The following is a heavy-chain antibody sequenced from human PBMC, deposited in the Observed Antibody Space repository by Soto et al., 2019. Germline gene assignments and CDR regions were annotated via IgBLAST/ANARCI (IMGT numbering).Heavy chain of an antibody. CDR1: GHTVSKYD. CDR3: AKNLERQPPRVIHF. J-gene: IGHJ4*02. D-gene: IGHD3-16*02. V-gene: IGHV3-23*01. Sequence: GGSLRLSCGTCGHTVSKYDLSWVRQARGGGLEWVSSMSGSSSTTYYADSVRGRFTISRDRSKNTLYLQMSSLRAEDTALYYCAKNLERQPPRVIHFCGQGPLLTLSS. CDR2: MSGSSSTT.